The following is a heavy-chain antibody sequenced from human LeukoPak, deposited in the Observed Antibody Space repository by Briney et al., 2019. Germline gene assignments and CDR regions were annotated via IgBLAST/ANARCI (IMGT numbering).Heavy chain of an antibody. V-gene: IGHV4-39*01. CDR2: VYYNGFT. J-gene: IGHJ3*02. Sequence: SETLSLTCTVSGGSISSTNYYWGWVRQPPGKGREGIGNVYYNGFTYYSPSLKSRVTISVDTSKNQFSLKLTSVTAADTAVYYCARLDDFWSGSGSFDIWGQGTLVTVSS. D-gene: IGHD3-3*01. CDR1: GGSISSTNYY. CDR3: ARLDDFWSGSGSFDI.